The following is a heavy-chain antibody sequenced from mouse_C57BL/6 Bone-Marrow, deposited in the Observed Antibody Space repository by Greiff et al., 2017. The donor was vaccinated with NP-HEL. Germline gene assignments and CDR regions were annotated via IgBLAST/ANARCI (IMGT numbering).Heavy chain of an antibody. Sequence: EVMLVESGGGLVQPGESLKLSCESTEYEFPSYDMSWVRQTPEKRLELVAAINSDGGSTYYPDTMERRFTISRDNTKKTLYLQMSSLRSEDTALYYCARHVVTSVWYFDVWGTGTTVTVSS. CDR1: EYEFPSYD. J-gene: IGHJ1*03. CDR3: ARHVVTSVWYFDV. V-gene: IGHV5-2*01. CDR2: INSDGGST. D-gene: IGHD2-2*01.